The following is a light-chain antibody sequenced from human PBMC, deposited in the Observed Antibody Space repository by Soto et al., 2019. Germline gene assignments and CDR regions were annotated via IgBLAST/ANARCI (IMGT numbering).Light chain of an antibody. CDR2: EDN. CDR3: QSYDSSNHVV. J-gene: IGLJ2*01. Sequence: NFMLTQPHSVSESPGKTVTISCTRSSGSIASNYVQWYQQRQGSAPTTVIYEDNQRPSGVPDRFSGSIDRSANSASLTISGLKAEDEADYYCQSYDSSNHVVFGGGTKLTVL. V-gene: IGLV6-57*03. CDR1: SGSIASNY.